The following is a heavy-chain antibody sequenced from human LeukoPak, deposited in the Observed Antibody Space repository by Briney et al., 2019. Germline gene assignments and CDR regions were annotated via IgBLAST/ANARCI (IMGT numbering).Heavy chain of an antibody. D-gene: IGHD6-13*01. J-gene: IGHJ1*01. CDR1: GGSISDDS. CDR2: IYYSGST. CDR3: ARGVAAAANAEYFQH. Sequence: SETLSLTCTVSGGSISDDSWTWIRQPPGKGLEWIGSIYYSGSTYYNPSLKSRVTISVDTSKNQFSLKLSSVTAADTAVYYCARGVAAAANAEYFQHWGQGTLVTVSS. V-gene: IGHV4-59*12.